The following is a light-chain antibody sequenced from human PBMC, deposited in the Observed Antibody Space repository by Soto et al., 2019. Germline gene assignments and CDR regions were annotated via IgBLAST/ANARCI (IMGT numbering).Light chain of an antibody. CDR3: GTWDTSLSAGV. CDR2: DNN. Sequence: QSVLTQPPSVSAAPGQTVTISCSGSSSNIGSISVSWYQQVPGTAPKLLIYDNNKRPSGIPDRFSGSKSGTSATLDITGLQTGDEADYYCGTWDTSLSAGVFGGGTKLTVL. J-gene: IGLJ2*01. CDR1: SSNIGSIS. V-gene: IGLV1-51*01.